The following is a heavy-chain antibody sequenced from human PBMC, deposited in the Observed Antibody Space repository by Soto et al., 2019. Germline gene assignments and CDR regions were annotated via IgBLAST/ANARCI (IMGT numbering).Heavy chain of an antibody. Sequence: EVQLVESGGGVVQPGGSLRLSCAASGFTVSSSYMNWVRQAPGKGLEWVSVIYSGGTTSYADSVKGRFTISRDNSKNTVYLQMNSLRADDTAVHYCARYSFDYWGQGTLVTVSS. V-gene: IGHV3-66*01. CDR2: IYSGGTT. CDR1: GFTVSSSY. D-gene: IGHD1-26*01. J-gene: IGHJ4*02. CDR3: ARYSFDY.